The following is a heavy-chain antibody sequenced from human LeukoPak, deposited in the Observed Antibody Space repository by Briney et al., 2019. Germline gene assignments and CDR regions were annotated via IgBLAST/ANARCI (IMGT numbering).Heavy chain of an antibody. D-gene: IGHD2-2*01. CDR2: IIPIFGTA. J-gene: IGHJ4*02. Sequence: SVKVSCKASGGTFSSYAISWVRQAPGQGLVWMGRIIPIFGTANYAQKFQGRVTITTDESTSTAYMELSSLRSEDTAVYYCARESSPIVVVPAAVHRELDYWGQGTLVTVSS. CDR3: ARESSPIVVVPAAVHRELDY. CDR1: GGTFSSYA. V-gene: IGHV1-69*05.